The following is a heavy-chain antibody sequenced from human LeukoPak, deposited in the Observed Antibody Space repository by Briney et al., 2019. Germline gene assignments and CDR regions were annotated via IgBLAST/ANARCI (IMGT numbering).Heavy chain of an antibody. CDR1: GFTFSSDA. D-gene: IGHD3-16*01. V-gene: IGHV3-23*01. CDR3: AKGGRYGLMYYYYMDL. Sequence: GGSLRLSCAASGFTFSSDAMSWVRQAPGEGLEWVSAISVSGGSTYYTDSVKGRVTISRDNSKNTLYLQRTSLRAEDTAVYYCAKGGRYGLMYYYYMDLWGKGTTVTVSS. J-gene: IGHJ6*03. CDR2: ISVSGGST.